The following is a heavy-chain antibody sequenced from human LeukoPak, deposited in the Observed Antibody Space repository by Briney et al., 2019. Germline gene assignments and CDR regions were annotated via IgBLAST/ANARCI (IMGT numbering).Heavy chain of an antibody. Sequence: PGRSLRLSCAASRFTFNNYVFHWVRQAPGKGLEWVAVLSNDGINKNYADSVKGRFTISRDNSGNTLYLQMNSLRPEDTALYFCATGAPGTSFDYWGQGTLVTVSS. D-gene: IGHD1-14*01. V-gene: IGHV3-30-3*01. CDR1: RFTFNNYV. J-gene: IGHJ4*02. CDR3: ATGAPGTSFDY. CDR2: LSNDGINK.